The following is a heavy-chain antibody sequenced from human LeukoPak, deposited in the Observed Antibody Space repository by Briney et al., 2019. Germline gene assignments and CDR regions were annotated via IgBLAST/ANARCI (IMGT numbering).Heavy chain of an antibody. Sequence: KPSETLSLTCTVSGGSISSSSYYWGWIRQPPGKGLEWIGSIYYSGSTYYNPSLKSRVTISVDTSKNQFSLKLSSVTAADTAVYYCARQGYSSSWYGYYYYYYMDVWGKGTTVTISS. V-gene: IGHV4-39*01. CDR3: ARQGYSSSWYGYYYYYYMDV. D-gene: IGHD6-13*01. J-gene: IGHJ6*03. CDR2: IYYSGST. CDR1: GGSISSSSYY.